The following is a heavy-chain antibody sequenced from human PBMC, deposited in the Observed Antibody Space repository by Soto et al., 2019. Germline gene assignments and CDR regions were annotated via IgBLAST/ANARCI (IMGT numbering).Heavy chain of an antibody. J-gene: IGHJ6*02. CDR3: ARQWELPGYYYGMDV. Sequence: GASVKVSCKASGYTFTSYDINWVRQATGQGLEWMGWMNPNSGNTGYAQKFQGRVTMTRDTSISTAYMELSSLRSEDTAVYYCARQWELPGYYYGMDVWGQGTTVTVSS. V-gene: IGHV1-8*01. CDR1: GYTFTSYD. CDR2: MNPNSGNT. D-gene: IGHD1-26*01.